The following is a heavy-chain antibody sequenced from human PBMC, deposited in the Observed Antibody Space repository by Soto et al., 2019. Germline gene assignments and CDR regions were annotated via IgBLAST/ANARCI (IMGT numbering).Heavy chain of an antibody. CDR2: ISSSSSTI. J-gene: IGHJ6*03. D-gene: IGHD3-10*01. V-gene: IGHV3-48*01. CDR1: GFTFSSYS. Sequence: GGSLRLSCAASGFTFSSYSMNWVRQAPGKGLEWVSYISSSSSTIYYADSVKGRFTISRDNAKNSLYLQMNSLRAEYTAVYYCARGTRDAYYYYYMDVWGKGTTVTVSS. CDR3: ARGTRDAYYYYYMDV.